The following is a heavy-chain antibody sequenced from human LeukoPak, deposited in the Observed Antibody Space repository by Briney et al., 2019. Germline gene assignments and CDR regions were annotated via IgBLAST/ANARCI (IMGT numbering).Heavy chain of an antibody. Sequence: SETLSLTCTVSGGSISGYFWSWIRQPPRKGLEYIGYVNYDGSTNYNHSLRSRATISIDTSKNEFSLKLSSVTAADTAVHYCARVNVGSSDYFDYWGQGILVTVSS. D-gene: IGHD1-26*01. CDR1: GGSISGYF. CDR3: ARVNVGSSDYFDY. CDR2: VNYDGST. J-gene: IGHJ4*02. V-gene: IGHV4-59*01.